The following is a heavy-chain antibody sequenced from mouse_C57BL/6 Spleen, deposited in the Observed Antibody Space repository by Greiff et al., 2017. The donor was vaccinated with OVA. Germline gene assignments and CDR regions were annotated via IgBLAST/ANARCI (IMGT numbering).Heavy chain of an antibody. CDR2: INYDGSST. CDR1: GFTFSDYY. J-gene: IGHJ4*01. V-gene: IGHV5-16*01. Sequence: EVMLVESEGGLVQPGSSMKLSCTASGFTFSDYYMAWVRQVPEKGLEWVANINYDGSSTYYLDSLKSRFIISRDNAKNILSLQMSSLKSEDTATYNSARDDRNSYYAMEYRGDGNSDT. CDR3: ARDDRNSYYAMEY. D-gene: IGHD2-14*01.